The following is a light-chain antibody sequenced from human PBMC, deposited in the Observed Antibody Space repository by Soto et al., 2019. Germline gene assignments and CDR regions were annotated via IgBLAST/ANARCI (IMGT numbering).Light chain of an antibody. J-gene: IGKJ4*01. CDR2: GAS. CDR3: QQYATSPLT. Sequence: EIVLTQSPGTLSLSPGERATLSCRASQSVSSSYLAWYQQKPGQAPRLLIYGASIRATGIPDRFSGSGSETDFTLTINRLGPEDFAVFYCQQYATSPLTFGGGTKVEVK. V-gene: IGKV3-20*01. CDR1: QSVSSSY.